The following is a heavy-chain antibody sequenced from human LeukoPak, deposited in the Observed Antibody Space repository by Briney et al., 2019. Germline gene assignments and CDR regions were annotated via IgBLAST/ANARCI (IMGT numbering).Heavy chain of an antibody. CDR3: AKDLGPSGSGSYFEGMNWFDP. J-gene: IGHJ5*02. CDR1: GFTFSRYA. CDR2: ISGSRDST. D-gene: IGHD3-10*01. V-gene: IGHV3-23*01. Sequence: GGSLRLSCAASGFTFSRYAMSWVRQAPGKGLEWVSAISGSRDSTDYADSVKGRFTISRDNSKNTLYLQMNSLRAEDTAVYYCAKDLGPSGSGSYFEGMNWFDPWGQGTLVTVSS.